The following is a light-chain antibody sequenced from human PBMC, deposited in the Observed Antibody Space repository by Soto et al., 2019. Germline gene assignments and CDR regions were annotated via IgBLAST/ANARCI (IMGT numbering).Light chain of an antibody. CDR3: QQTYSGCT. CDR1: QSISRY. J-gene: IGKJ4*01. V-gene: IGKV1-39*01. CDR2: VAS. Sequence: DIQMTQSPSSLSASVGDRVTITCRASQSISRYLNWYQQKPGKAPNLLIFVASSLQSGVPSRFSGSGSGTDFTLTISSLQPEDVAAYYSQQTYSGCTFGGGTKVEIK.